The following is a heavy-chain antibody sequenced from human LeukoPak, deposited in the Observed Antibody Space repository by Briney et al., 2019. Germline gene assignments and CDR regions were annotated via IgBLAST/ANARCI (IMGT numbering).Heavy chain of an antibody. CDR3: TKERYWRDGYNTGYYYGMDV. J-gene: IGHJ6*02. CDR2: IKSKIDGGTT. CDR1: GFIFGNAW. V-gene: IGHV3-15*07. D-gene: IGHD5-24*01. Sequence: PGGSLRLSCAASGFIFGNAWMNWVRQAPGKGLERVGHIKSKIDGGTTEYAAPVKGRFTISRDDSKNTLYLQINSLKTEDTAVYYCTKERYWRDGYNTGYYYGMDVWGQGTTVTVS.